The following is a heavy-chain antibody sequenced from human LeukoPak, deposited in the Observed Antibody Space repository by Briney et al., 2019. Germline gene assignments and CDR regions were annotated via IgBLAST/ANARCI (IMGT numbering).Heavy chain of an antibody. V-gene: IGHV3-53*01. CDR1: GFTVSNNY. J-gene: IGHJ3*02. D-gene: IGHD1-26*01. CDR3: ARGGDIVGTSRSAFDI. Sequence: PGGSLRLSCAASGFTVSNNYVSWVRQAPGKGLEWVSLIYSSGSTDYADSVKGRLTISRDNSKNTLYLQMNSLRDEDTAVYYCARGGDIVGTSRSAFDIWGQGTMVTVSS. CDR2: IYSSGST.